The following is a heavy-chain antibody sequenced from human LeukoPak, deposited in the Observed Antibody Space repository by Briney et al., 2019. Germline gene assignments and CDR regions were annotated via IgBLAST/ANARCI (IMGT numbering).Heavy chain of an antibody. CDR2: IWYDGSNK. D-gene: IGHD3-16*01. CDR3: ARSNNGGWGYCDY. Sequence: PGRSLRLSCAASGXTFSSYGVHWVRQAPGKGLEWVAVIWYDGSNKYYADSVKGRFTIPRDNSKNTLYVQMSSLRAEDTAVYYCARSNNGGWGYCDYWGQGSLVTVSS. V-gene: IGHV3-33*08. J-gene: IGHJ4*02. CDR1: GXTFSSYG.